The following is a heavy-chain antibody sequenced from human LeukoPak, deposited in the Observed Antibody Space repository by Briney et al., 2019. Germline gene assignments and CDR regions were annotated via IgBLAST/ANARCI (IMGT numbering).Heavy chain of an antibody. D-gene: IGHD6-19*01. CDR3: ARANIAVAGTPFDY. Sequence: GGSLRLSCAASGFTFSSYWMSWVRQAPGKGLEWVANIKQDGSEKYYVDSVKGRFTISRDNAKNSLYLQMNSLRAEDTAVYYCARANIAVAGTPFDYWGQGTPVTVSS. CDR2: IKQDGSEK. CDR1: GFTFSSYW. J-gene: IGHJ4*02. V-gene: IGHV3-7*01.